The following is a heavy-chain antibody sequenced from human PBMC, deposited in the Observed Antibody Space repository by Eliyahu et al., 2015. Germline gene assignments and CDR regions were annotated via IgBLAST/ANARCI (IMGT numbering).Heavy chain of an antibody. CDR1: GLSLTSSGVG. CDR2: IYWDDDK. V-gene: IGHV2-5*02. CDR3: ARYDYTYGDFDF. D-gene: IGHD3-16*01. J-gene: IGHJ4*02. Sequence: QITLKESGPTLVKPTQTLTLTCTLSGLSLTSSGVGVGWIRQPPGKALEWLALIYWDDDKRYRPSLKTRLTLTKDTSKNQVILTMTNMDPVDTATYYCARYDYTYGDFDFWGQGTLVTVSS.